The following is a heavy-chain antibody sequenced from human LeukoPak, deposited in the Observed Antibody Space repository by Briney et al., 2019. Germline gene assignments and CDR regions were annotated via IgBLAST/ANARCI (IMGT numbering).Heavy chain of an antibody. V-gene: IGHV4-31*03. CDR3: AREQLPGIAVAGTDY. CDR2: IYYSGST. D-gene: IGHD6-19*01. CDR1: GGSISSGGYY. Sequence: PSETLSLTCTVSGGSISSGGYYWSWIRQHPGKGLEWIGYIYYSGSTYYNPSLKSRVTISVDTSKNQFSLKLSSVTAADTAVYYCAREQLPGIAVAGTDYWGQGTLVTVSS. J-gene: IGHJ4*02.